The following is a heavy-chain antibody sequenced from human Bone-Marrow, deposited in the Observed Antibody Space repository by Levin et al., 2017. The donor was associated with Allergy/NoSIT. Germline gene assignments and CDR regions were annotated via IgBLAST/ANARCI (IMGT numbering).Heavy chain of an antibody. J-gene: IGHJ4*02. D-gene: IGHD6-19*01. CDR1: GYSISRAYY. CDR3: VRHGPGASGLDPADS. CDR2: VYYRGRT. Sequence: SETLSLTCDVSGYSISRAYYWGWIRQSPGKGLEWIGNVYYRGRTNKNPSLQSRVSISIDTSKNQFSLKLTSLTAADTAVDYCVRHGPGASGLDPADSWGKGILVTVSS. V-gene: IGHV4-38-2*01.